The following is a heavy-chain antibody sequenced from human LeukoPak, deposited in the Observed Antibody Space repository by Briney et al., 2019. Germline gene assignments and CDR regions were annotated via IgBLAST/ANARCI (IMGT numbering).Heavy chain of an antibody. CDR1: GYSFTGYY. J-gene: IGHJ4*02. CDR2: ITPNNGGT. V-gene: IGHV1-2*06. D-gene: IGHD6-13*01. Sequence: ASLKVSCKASGYSFTGYYMHWVRQAPGQGLEWMGRITPNNGGTNYAQNFQGRVTMTRDTSISTAYLELSRLRSDDTAVYYCARGGSSFLDFDYWGQGTLVIVSS. CDR3: ARGGSSFLDFDY.